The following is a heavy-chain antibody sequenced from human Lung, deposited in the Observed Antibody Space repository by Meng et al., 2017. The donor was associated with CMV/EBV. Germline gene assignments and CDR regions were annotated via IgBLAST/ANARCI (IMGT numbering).Heavy chain of an antibody. CDR1: GGSINSVDYY. J-gene: IGHJ4*02. CDR3: ARERRRCYGSGSFDF. D-gene: IGHD3-10*01. V-gene: IGHV4-30-4*01. CDR2: SYSRGKT. Sequence: HVPLVELGPGLARPSKPLSPPCIASGGSINSVDYYCSWSRRSPGRGLEWIGVSYSRGKTFYTPSLRSRVTISIDTPSSQFFLMLASVTAAATAVYYCARERRRCYGSGSFDFWGQGTLVTVSS.